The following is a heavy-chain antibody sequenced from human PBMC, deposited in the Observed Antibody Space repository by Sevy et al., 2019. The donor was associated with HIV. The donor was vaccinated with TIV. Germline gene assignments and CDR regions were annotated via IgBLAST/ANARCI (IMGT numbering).Heavy chain of an antibody. CDR1: GYTFTSYG. CDR2: ISAYNGNT. CDR3: ARVRHSSGYYFPLGY. Sequence: ASVKVSCKASGYTFTSYGISWVRQAPGQGLEWMGWISAYNGNTNYAQKLQGRVTMTTDTSTSTAYMELRSLRSDDTAVYYCARVRHSSGYYFPLGYWGQGTLVTVSS. D-gene: IGHD3-22*01. J-gene: IGHJ4*02. V-gene: IGHV1-18*04.